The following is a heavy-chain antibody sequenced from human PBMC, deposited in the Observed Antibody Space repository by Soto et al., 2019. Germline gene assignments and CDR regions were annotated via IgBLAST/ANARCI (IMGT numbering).Heavy chain of an antibody. CDR1: GFTFSSYA. CDR2: ISYDGSNK. CDR3: ARDLGIVAVPADYYFDY. Sequence: QVQLVESGGGVVQPGRSLRLSCAASGFTFSSYAMHWVRQAPGKGLEWVAVISYDGSNKYYADSVKGRFTISRDNSKNTLYLQMNSLRAEDTAVYYCARDLGIVAVPADYYFDYWGQGTLVTVSS. V-gene: IGHV3-30-3*01. J-gene: IGHJ4*02. D-gene: IGHD2-2*03.